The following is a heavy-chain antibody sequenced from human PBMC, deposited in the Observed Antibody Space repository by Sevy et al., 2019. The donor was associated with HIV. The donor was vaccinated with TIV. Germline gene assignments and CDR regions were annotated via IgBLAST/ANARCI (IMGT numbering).Heavy chain of an antibody. D-gene: IGHD5-18*01. CDR1: GFTFSSYA. J-gene: IGHJ6*02. CDR3: ARVMDTAMPRVYYYGMGV. Sequence: GGSLRLSCAASGFTFSSYAMHWVRQAPGKGLEWVAVISYDGSNKYYADSVKGRFTISRDNSKNTLYLQMNSLRAEDTAVYYCARVMDTAMPRVYYYGMGVWGQGTTVTVSS. V-gene: IGHV3-30*04. CDR2: ISYDGSNK.